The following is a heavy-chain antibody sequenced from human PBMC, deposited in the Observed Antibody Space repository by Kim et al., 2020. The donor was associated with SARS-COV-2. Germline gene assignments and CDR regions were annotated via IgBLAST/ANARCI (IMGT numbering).Heavy chain of an antibody. J-gene: IGHJ6*02. V-gene: IGHV3-23*01. Sequence: GGSLRLSCAASGFTFSSYAMSWVRQAPGKGLEWVSAISGSGGSTYYADSVKGRFTISRDNSKNTLYLQMNSLRAEDTAVYYCASGEYYDFWGTGPGSYYYGMDVWGQGTTVTVSS. CDR3: ASGEYYDFWGTGPGSYYYGMDV. D-gene: IGHD3-3*01. CDR1: GFTFSSYA. CDR2: ISGSGGST.